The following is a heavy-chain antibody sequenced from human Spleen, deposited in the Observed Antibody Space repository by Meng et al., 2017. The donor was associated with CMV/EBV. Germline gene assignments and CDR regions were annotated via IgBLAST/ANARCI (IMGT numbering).Heavy chain of an antibody. J-gene: IGHJ4*02. CDR1: YTFTSYG. Sequence: YTFTSYGISWVRQAPGQGLEWMGWISAYNGNTNYAQKLQGRVTMTTDTSTSTAYMELRSLRSDDTAVYYCARDHYDILTGWGYYFDYWGQGTPVTVSS. V-gene: IGHV1-18*01. CDR2: ISAYNGNT. D-gene: IGHD3-9*01. CDR3: ARDHYDILTGWGYYFDY.